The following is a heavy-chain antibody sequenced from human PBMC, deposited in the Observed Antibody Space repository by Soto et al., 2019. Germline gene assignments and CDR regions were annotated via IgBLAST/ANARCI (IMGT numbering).Heavy chain of an antibody. CDR1: GGTFSSYA. V-gene: IGHV1-69*01. J-gene: IGHJ6*02. CDR2: IIPIFGTA. Sequence: QVQLVQSGAEVKKPGSSVKVSCKASGGTFSSYAISWVRQAPGQGLEWMGGIIPIFGTANYAQKFQGRVTITADESTSPAYMELSSLRSEDTAVYYCARGTPEVVWLFAGGIYYYYYGMDVWGQGTTVTVSS. CDR3: ARGTPEVVWLFAGGIYYYYYGMDV. D-gene: IGHD3-3*01.